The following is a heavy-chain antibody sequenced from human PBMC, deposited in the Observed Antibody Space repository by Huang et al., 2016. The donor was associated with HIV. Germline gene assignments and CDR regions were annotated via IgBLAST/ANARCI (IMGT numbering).Heavy chain of an antibody. CDR1: GGSIRSDNYY. V-gene: IGHV4-39*02. CDR3: ARLPGSITMIRGVITDPY. Sequence: QLQLQESGPGLVKPSETLSLTCTVSGGSIRSDNYYWGWIRQPPGKGLVLIGSIYYSGSTYYNPSLKRRVTITVDTSKNHFSLRMRSVTAADTAVYYCARLPGSITMIRGVITDPYWGQGTLVTVSS. CDR2: IYYSGST. D-gene: IGHD3-10*01. J-gene: IGHJ4*02.